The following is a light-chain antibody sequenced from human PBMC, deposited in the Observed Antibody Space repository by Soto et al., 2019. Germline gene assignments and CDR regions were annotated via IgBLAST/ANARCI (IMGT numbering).Light chain of an antibody. J-gene: IGKJ5*01. Sequence: EIVLTQSPATLSLSPGERATLSCRASQSVSSYLAWYQQKPGQAPRLLIYDASNSATGIPARFSGSGSGTDFTLTISSLVPEDFAVYYCQQRSNWPITFGQGTRLEIK. V-gene: IGKV3-11*01. CDR3: QQRSNWPIT. CDR1: QSVSSY. CDR2: DAS.